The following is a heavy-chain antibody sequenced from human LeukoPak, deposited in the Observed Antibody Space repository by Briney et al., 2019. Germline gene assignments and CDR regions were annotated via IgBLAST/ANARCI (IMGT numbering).Heavy chain of an antibody. CDR3: ARGGSTSWYPNFDY. Sequence: GGSLRLSCAASGFTFSSYAMTWVRQAPGKGLEWVSIISGASGGSTYYADSVKGRFTISRDNSKNTLYLQMNSLRAEDTALYYCARGGSTSWYPNFDYWGQGTLVTVSS. CDR1: GFTFSSYA. V-gene: IGHV3-23*01. CDR2: ISGASGGST. D-gene: IGHD6-13*01. J-gene: IGHJ4*02.